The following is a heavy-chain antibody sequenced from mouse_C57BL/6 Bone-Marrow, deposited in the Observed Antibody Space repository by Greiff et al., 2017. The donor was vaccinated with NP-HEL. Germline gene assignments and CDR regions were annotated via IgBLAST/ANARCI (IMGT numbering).Heavy chain of an antibody. CDR1: GFTFSDFY. J-gene: IGHJ1*03. CDR2: SRNKANDYTT. D-gene: IGHD1-1*01. CDR3: AREGGGSGWYFDV. V-gene: IGHV7-1*01. Sequence: DVMLVESGGGLVQSGRSLRLSCATSGFTFSDFYMEWVRQAPGKGLEWIAASRNKANDYTTEYSASVKGRFIVSRDTSQSILYLQMNALRAEDTAIYYCAREGGGSGWYFDVWGTGTTVTVSS.